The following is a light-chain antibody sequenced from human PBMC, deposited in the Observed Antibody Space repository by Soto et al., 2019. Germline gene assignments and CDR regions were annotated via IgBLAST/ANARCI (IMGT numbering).Light chain of an antibody. V-gene: IGLV1-40*01. J-gene: IGLJ2*01. CDR1: SSNIGAGYD. CDR2: GNS. Sequence: QSVLTQPPSVSGAPGQRVTISCTGSSSNIGAGYDVHWYQQLPGTAPKLLIYGNSNRPSGVPDRFSGSKSGTSASLAITGLQAEDEADYYCGGWDYSLSAAVFGGGTKLTVL. CDR3: GGWDYSLSAAV.